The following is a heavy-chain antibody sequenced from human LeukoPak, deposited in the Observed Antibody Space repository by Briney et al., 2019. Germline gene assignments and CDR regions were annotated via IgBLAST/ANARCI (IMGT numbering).Heavy chain of an antibody. J-gene: IGHJ4*02. Sequence: SETLSLTCTVSGGSISSSSYYWGWIRQPPGKGLEWIGEINHSGSTNYNPSLKSRVTISVDTSKNQFSLKLSSVTAADTAVYYCARGRDTAMAFYYFDSWGQGTLVTVSS. CDR1: GGSISSSSYY. CDR2: INHSGST. D-gene: IGHD5-18*01. CDR3: ARGRDTAMAFYYFDS. V-gene: IGHV4-39*07.